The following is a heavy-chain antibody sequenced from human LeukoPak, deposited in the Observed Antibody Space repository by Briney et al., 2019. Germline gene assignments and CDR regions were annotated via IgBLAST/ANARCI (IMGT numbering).Heavy chain of an antibody. D-gene: IGHD3-22*01. CDR1: GGSISSYY. CDR3: ARWGHFDTSGYFVVDY. Sequence: SETLSLTCTVSGGSISSYYWSWIRQPPGKGLEWIGYIYYSGSTNYNPSLQSRVSISIDTSKNHFSLKLRSVTAVDTAVYYCARWGHFDTSGYFVVDYWGQGTLVTVSS. CDR2: IYYSGST. J-gene: IGHJ4*02. V-gene: IGHV4-59*01.